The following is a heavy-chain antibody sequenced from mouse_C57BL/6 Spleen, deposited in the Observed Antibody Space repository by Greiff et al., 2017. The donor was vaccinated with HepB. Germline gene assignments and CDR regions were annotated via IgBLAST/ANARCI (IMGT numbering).Heavy chain of an antibody. CDR1: GYAFSSYW. D-gene: IGHD2-2*01. V-gene: IGHV1-80*01. CDR2: IYPGDGDT. J-gene: IGHJ2*01. Sequence: QVQLQQSGAELVKPGASVKISCKASGYAFSSYWMNWVKQRPGKGLEWIGQIYPGDGDTNYNGKFKGKATLTADKSSSTAYMQLSSLTSEDSAVYFCARGGYGYYFDYWGQGTTLTVSS. CDR3: ARGGYGYYFDY.